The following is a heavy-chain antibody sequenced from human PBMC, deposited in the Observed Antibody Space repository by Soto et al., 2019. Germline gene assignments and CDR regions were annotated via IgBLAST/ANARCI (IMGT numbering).Heavy chain of an antibody. CDR3: ARDGGLRYIDLYYFYGMDV. CDR2: INPSGGST. V-gene: IGHV1-46*01. D-gene: IGHD3-9*01. CDR1: GYTFTSYY. Sequence: QVQLVQSGAEVKKPGASVKVSCKASGYTFTSYYMHWVRQAPGQGLEWMGIINPSGGSTSYAQQFQGRVTMTRATFTSTVYRELCSLRSEDTAVYYCARDGGLRYIDLYYFYGMDVWGQGTTVTVSS. J-gene: IGHJ6*02.